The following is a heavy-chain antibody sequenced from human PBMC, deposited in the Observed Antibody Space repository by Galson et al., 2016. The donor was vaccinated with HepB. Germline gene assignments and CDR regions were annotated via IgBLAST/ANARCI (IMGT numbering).Heavy chain of an antibody. CDR2: INWNGGIT. V-gene: IGHV3-20*04. CDR3: AREDYDSSGVGAFDI. Sequence: SLRLSCAASGFIFDEYVMSWVRQAPGKGLEWVSGINWNGGITGYAGSVKGRFTIFRDNAKNSLYLQTNSLRAEDTALYYCAREDYDSSGVGAFDIWGQGTMVTVSS. CDR1: GFIFDEYV. J-gene: IGHJ3*02. D-gene: IGHD3-22*01.